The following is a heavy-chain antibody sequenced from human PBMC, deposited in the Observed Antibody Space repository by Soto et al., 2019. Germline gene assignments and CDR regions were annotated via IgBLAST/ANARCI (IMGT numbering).Heavy chain of an antibody. CDR1: GYTFTSYG. CDR3: AREKPARITIFGVVTDYYYYGMDV. CDR2: ISAYNGNT. Sequence: ASVKVSCKASGYTFTSYGISWVRQAPGQGLEWMGWISAYNGNTNYAQKLQGRVTMTTDTSTSTAYMELRSLRSDDTAVYYCAREKPARITIFGVVTDYYYYGMDVWGQGTTVTVSS. D-gene: IGHD3-3*01. J-gene: IGHJ6*02. V-gene: IGHV1-18*01.